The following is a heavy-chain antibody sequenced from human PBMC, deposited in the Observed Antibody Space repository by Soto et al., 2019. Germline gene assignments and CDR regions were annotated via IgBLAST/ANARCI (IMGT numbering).Heavy chain of an antibody. CDR3: ARVVGGGSYYFDY. Sequence: PSETLSLTCTVSGGSISSGDYYWSWIRQPPGKGLEWIGYIYYSGSTYYNPSLKSRVTISVDTSKNQFSLKLSSVTAADTAVYYCARVVGGGSYYFDYWGQGTLVTVSS. J-gene: IGHJ4*02. CDR1: GGSISSGDYY. D-gene: IGHD1-26*01. CDR2: IYYSGST. V-gene: IGHV4-30-4*02.